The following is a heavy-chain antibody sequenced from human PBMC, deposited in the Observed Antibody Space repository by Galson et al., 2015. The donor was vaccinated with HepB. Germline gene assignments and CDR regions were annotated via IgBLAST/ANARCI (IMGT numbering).Heavy chain of an antibody. CDR3: ARGDYYDSSGYQSYFDY. Sequence: SLRLSCAASGFTFSSYAMHWVRQAPGKGLEWVAVISYDGSNKYYADSVKGRFTIARDNSKNTLYLQMNSLRAEDTAVYYCARGDYYDSSGYQSYFDYWGQGTLVTVSS. V-gene: IGHV3-30-3*01. CDR1: GFTFSSYA. D-gene: IGHD3-22*01. CDR2: ISYDGSNK. J-gene: IGHJ4*02.